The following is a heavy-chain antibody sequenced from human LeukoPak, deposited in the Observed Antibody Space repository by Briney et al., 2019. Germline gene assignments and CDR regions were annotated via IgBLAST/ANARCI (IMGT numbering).Heavy chain of an antibody. CDR1: GGTFSSYA. V-gene: IGHV1-69*06. CDR2: IIPIFGTA. CDR3: ASIAVITDYYYYGMDV. D-gene: IGHD3-16*01. J-gene: IGHJ6*04. Sequence: SVKVSCKASGGTFSSYAISWVRQAPGQGLEWMGGIIPIFGTANYAQKFQGRVTITADKSTSTAYMELSSLRSEDTAVYYCASIAVITDYYYYGMDVWGKGTTVTVSS.